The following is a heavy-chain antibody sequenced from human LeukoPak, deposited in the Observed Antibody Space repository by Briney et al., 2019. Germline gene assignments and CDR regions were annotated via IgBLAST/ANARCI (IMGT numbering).Heavy chain of an antibody. CDR2: MNPNSGNT. Sequence: ASVKVSCKASGYTFTSYDINWVRQATGQGLEWMGWMNPNSGNTGYAQKFQGRVTMTTDTSTSTAYMELRSLRSDDTAVYYCARKVTMVRGIISSKTQSYYGMDVWGQGTTVTVSS. CDR3: ARKVTMVRGIISSKTQSYYGMDV. J-gene: IGHJ6*02. CDR1: GYTFTSYD. V-gene: IGHV1-8*01. D-gene: IGHD3-10*01.